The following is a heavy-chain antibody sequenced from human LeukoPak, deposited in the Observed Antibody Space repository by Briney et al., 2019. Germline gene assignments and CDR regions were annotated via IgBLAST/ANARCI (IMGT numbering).Heavy chain of an antibody. D-gene: IGHD4-17*01. J-gene: IGHJ3*02. CDR3: ARGFTTVTTFAAFDI. Sequence: SVKVSCKASGYTFTSYYMHWVRQAPGQGLEWMGGIIPIFGTANYAQKFQGRVTITADKSTSTAYMELSSLRSEDTAVYYCARGFTTVTTFAAFDIWGQGTMVTVSS. V-gene: IGHV1-69*06. CDR1: GYTFTSYY. CDR2: IIPIFGTA.